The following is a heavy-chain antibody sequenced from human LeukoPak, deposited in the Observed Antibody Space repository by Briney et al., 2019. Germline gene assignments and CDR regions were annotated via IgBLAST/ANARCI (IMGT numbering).Heavy chain of an antibody. J-gene: IGHJ4*02. Sequence: ASVKVSCKASGGAFSSYAISWVRQAPGQGLEWMGGIIPIFGTANYAQQFQGRVTITADESTSTAYMELSSLRSEDTAVYYCARDSEQWPVGYWGQGTLVTVSS. V-gene: IGHV1-69*13. CDR1: GGAFSSYA. CDR3: ARDSEQWPVGY. D-gene: IGHD6-19*01. CDR2: IIPIFGTA.